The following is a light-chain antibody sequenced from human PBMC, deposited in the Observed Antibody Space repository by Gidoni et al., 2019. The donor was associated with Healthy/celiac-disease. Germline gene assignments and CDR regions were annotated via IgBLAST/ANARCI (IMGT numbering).Light chain of an antibody. J-gene: IGKJ4*01. CDR3: QQYGSSPT. CDR1: QSVSSSY. CDR2: GAS. V-gene: IGKV3-20*01. Sequence: DIVLTQSQGTLSLSPGDRATLSCRASQSVSSSYLAWYQQKPGQAPRLLIYGASSRATGIPDRFSGSGSGTDFTLTISRLEPEDFAVYYCQQYGSSPTFGGGTKVEIK.